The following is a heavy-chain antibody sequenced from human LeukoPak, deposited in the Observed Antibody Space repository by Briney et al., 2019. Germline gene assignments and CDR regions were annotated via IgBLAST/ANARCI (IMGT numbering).Heavy chain of an antibody. D-gene: IGHD1-20*01. Sequence: SETPSLTCSVSGDSISNYYCNWIRQPPGKGLEWIGYVHNSGRTNHNPSLKSRVTTSVDTSKNQCSLRLSSVTAADTAVYYCARAYNYHLDVWGQGTTVTVSS. CDR1: GDSISNYY. J-gene: IGHJ6*02. V-gene: IGHV4-59*12. CDR3: ARAYNYHLDV. CDR2: VHNSGRT.